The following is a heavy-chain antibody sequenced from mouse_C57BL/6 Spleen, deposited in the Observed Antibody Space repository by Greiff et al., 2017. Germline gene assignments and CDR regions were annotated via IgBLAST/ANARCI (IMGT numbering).Heavy chain of an antibody. CDR1: GFTFSSYT. D-gene: IGHD1-1*01. Sequence: EVKLVESGGGLVKPGGSLKLSCAASGFTFSSYTMSWVRQTPEKRLEWVATISGGGGNTYYPDSVKGRFTISRANAKNTLYLQMSSLRSEDTALYYCARGYYGSSFFDYWGQGTTLTGSS. V-gene: IGHV5-9*01. J-gene: IGHJ2*01. CDR3: ARGYYGSSFFDY. CDR2: ISGGGGNT.